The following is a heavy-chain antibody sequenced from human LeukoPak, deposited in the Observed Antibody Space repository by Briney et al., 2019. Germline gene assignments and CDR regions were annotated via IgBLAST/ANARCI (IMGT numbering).Heavy chain of an antibody. J-gene: IGHJ4*02. Sequence: ASVKVSCKASGYTFTSYDINWVRQATGQGLEWMGWMNPNSGNTGYAQKFQGRVTMTRNTSIGTAHMELSSLRSEDTGVYYCARGRTGKKRAVAGTPYYFDFWGQGTLVTVSS. CDR3: ARGRTGKKRAVAGTPYYFDF. V-gene: IGHV1-8*01. CDR2: MNPNSGNT. CDR1: GYTFTSYD. D-gene: IGHD6-19*01.